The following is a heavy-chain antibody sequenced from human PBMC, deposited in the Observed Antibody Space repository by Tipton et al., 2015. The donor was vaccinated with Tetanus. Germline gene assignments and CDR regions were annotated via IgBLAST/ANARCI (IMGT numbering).Heavy chain of an antibody. CDR3: AREGIRLAANPFDY. Sequence: QLVQSGAEVKKPGSSVKISCKASGGTFSRYTISWVRQAPGQGLEWMGGINPMFGTISYAQKFQGRVTMTADESTSTAYMEVRSLTSEDTAVYYCAREGIRLAANPFDYWGQGTLVTVSS. CDR1: GGTFSRYT. D-gene: IGHD6-19*01. V-gene: IGHV1-69*01. J-gene: IGHJ4*02. CDR2: INPMFGTI.